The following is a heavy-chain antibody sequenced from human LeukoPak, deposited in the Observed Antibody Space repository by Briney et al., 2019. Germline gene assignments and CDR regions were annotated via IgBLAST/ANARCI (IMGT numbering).Heavy chain of an antibody. D-gene: IGHD5-12*01. Sequence: GGSLRLSCAASGFTFSNYWMIWVRQAPGKGLEWVANIKQNGREKYYVDSVKGRFSISRDNAKNSLYVQMNSLRAEDTAVYYCARVLSGDDYLDYWGQGTLVTVSS. V-gene: IGHV3-7*01. CDR1: GFTFSNYW. CDR3: ARVLSGDDYLDY. CDR2: IKQNGREK. J-gene: IGHJ4*02.